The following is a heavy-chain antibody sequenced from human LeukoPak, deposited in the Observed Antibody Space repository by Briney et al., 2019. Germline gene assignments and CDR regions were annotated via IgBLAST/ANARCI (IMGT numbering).Heavy chain of an antibody. D-gene: IGHD1-1*01. CDR1: GFTFSSYA. CDR2: IKQDGSEK. Sequence: GGSLRLSCAASGFTFSSYAMSWVRQAPGKGLEWVANIKQDGSEKYYVDSVKGRFTISRDNLKNSLYLQMNSLRPEDTAVYYCARSTAGLDSWGQGTLVTVSS. CDR3: ARSTAGLDS. V-gene: IGHV3-7*01. J-gene: IGHJ4*02.